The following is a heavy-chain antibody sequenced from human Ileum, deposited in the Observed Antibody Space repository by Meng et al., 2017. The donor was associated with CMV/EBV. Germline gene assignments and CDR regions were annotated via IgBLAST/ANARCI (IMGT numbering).Heavy chain of an antibody. Sequence: GESLKISCAASQFTFKNYAMHWVRQAPGEGLEWVAVISDDGIHISYLDSVKGRFTIPRDNSKNTLYLQMNGLRSEDTAVYYCARDGDYCTNGVCYFDYWGQGTPVTVSS. J-gene: IGHJ4*02. CDR3: ARDGDYCTNGVCYFDY. CDR2: ISDDGIHI. V-gene: IGHV3-30-3*01. D-gene: IGHD2-8*01. CDR1: QFTFKNYA.